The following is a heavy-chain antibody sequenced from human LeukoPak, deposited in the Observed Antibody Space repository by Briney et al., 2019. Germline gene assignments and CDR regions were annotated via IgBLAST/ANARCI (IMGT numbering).Heavy chain of an antibody. CDR1: GAPISSHY. J-gene: IGHJ5*02. CDR3: ARGTATTFGWFDP. D-gene: IGHD2/OR15-2a*01. CDR2: IYYGGNT. Sequence: SETLSLTCTVSGAPISSHYWTWFRQPPGKGLEWIGYIYYGGNTNYNPSLKSRVTISEDTSKNQFSLILSSVAAADTAIYYCARGTATTFGWFDPWGQGTLVTVSS. V-gene: IGHV4-59*11.